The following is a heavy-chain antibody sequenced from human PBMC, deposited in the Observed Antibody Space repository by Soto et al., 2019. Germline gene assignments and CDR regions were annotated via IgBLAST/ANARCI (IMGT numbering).Heavy chain of an antibody. V-gene: IGHV4-34*01. Sequence: PSETLSLTCALYGGSFSGYYWSWIRQPPGKGLEWIGEINHIVSTNYNPSLKSRVTISVDTSKNQFSLKLSSVTAADTAVYYCARGDSSGWYDYYYYGMDVWGQGTTVTVSS. CDR2: INHIVST. J-gene: IGHJ6*02. CDR1: GGSFSGYY. CDR3: ARGDSSGWYDYYYYGMDV. D-gene: IGHD6-19*01.